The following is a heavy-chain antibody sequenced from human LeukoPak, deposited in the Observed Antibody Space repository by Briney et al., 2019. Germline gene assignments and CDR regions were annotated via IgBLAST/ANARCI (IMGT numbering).Heavy chain of an antibody. CDR2: INTNTGNP. CDR3: ARGRLWQQLVRLYYFDY. J-gene: IGHJ4*02. V-gene: IGHV7-4-1*02. D-gene: IGHD6-13*01. CDR1: GYTFTSYA. Sequence: GAPVKVSCKASGYTFTSYAMNWVRQAPGQGLEWMGWINTNTGNPTYAQGFTGRFVFSLDTSVSTAYLQISSLKAEDTAVYYCARGRLWQQLVRLYYFDYWGQGTLVTVSS.